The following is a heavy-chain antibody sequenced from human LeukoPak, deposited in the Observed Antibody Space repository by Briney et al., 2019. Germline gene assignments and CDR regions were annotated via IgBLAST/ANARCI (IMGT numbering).Heavy chain of an antibody. CDR2: INPSGGST. Sequence: ASVKISCKASGYTFTSYYMHWVRQAPGQGLEWTGIINPSGGSTSYAQKFQGRVTMTRDTSTSTVYMELSSLRSEDTAVYYCARHQNLYKYFDYWGQGALVTVSS. J-gene: IGHJ4*02. D-gene: IGHD1-14*01. CDR3: ARHQNLYKYFDY. V-gene: IGHV1-46*03. CDR1: GYTFTSYY.